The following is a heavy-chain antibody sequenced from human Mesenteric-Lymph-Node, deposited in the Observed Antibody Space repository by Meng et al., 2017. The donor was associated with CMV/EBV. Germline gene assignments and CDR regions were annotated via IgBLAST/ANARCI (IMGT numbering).Heavy chain of an antibody. Sequence: SVPLSLPCAVYGASFTSYYWSWIRQSPGKGLEWIGEINHRGSTNYNPSLKSRVTISVDTSKSQFSLNLTSVTAADTAVYYCARPQNTWGQGTLVTVSS. CDR3: ARPQNT. CDR2: INHRGST. D-gene: IGHD2/OR15-2a*01. J-gene: IGHJ4*02. CDR1: GASFTSYY. V-gene: IGHV4-34*01.